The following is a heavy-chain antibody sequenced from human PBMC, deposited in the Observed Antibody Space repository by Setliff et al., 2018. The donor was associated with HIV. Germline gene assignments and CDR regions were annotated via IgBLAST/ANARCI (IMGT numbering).Heavy chain of an antibody. Sequence: GASVKVSCKASGYTFNNYYIHWVRQAPGQGLEWMAMMNPSGGKTTYGHKFQGRVTVTRDTSTRTVYLDLSRLASDDTAIYYCARDLYGTSGFLDYWGQGTLVTVSS. CDR3: ARDLYGTSGFLDY. J-gene: IGHJ4*02. CDR1: GYTFNNYY. CDR2: MNPSGGKT. D-gene: IGHD3-22*01. V-gene: IGHV1-46*02.